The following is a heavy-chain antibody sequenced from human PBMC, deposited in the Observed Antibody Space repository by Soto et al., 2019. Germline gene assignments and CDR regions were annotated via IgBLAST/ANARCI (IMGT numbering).Heavy chain of an antibody. V-gene: IGHV3-9*01. Sequence: GGSLRLSCAASGFTFDDYAMHWVRQAPGKGLEWVSGISWNSGSIGYADSVKGRFTISRDNAKNSLYLQMNSLRAEDTALYYCAKDMTLYTIFGVVSPTPYFYYYYMDVWGKGTTVTVSS. J-gene: IGHJ6*03. CDR2: ISWNSGSI. CDR1: GFTFDDYA. D-gene: IGHD3-3*01. CDR3: AKDMTLYTIFGVVSPTPYFYYYYMDV.